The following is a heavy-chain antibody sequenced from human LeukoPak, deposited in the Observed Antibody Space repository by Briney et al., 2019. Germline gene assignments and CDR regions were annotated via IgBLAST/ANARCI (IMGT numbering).Heavy chain of an antibody. CDR2: ISGSGGST. V-gene: IGHV3-23*01. Sequence: GGSLRLSCAASGFTFSSYAMSWVRQAPGKGLEWVSAISGSGGSTYYADSVKGRFTISRDNSKNTPYLQMNSLRAEDTAVYYCAKGDPGVIVATITHFDYWGQGTLVTVSS. J-gene: IGHJ4*02. D-gene: IGHD5-12*01. CDR3: AKGDPGVIVATITHFDY. CDR1: GFTFSSYA.